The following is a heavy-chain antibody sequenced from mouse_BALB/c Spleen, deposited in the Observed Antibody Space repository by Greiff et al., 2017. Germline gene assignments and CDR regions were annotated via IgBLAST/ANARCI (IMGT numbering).Heavy chain of an antibody. J-gene: IGHJ2*01. CDR3: ARFRGLDY. CDR1: GFNIKDTY. Sequence: VQLKQSGAELVKPGASVKLSCTASGFNIKDTYMHWVKQRPEQGLEWIGRIDPANGNTKYDPKFQGKATITADTSSNTAYLQLSSLTSEDTAVYYCARFRGLDYWGQGTTLTVSS. V-gene: IGHV14-3*02. CDR2: IDPANGNT.